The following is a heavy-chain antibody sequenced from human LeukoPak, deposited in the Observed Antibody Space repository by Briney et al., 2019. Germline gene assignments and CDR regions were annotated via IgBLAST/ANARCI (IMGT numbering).Heavy chain of an antibody. V-gene: IGHV4-34*01. CDR3: ASKYVGYCSGGSCQRGVYFDY. CDR2: INHSGST. Sequence: PSETLSLTCAVYGGSFSGYYWSWIRQPPGKGLEWIGEINHSGSTNYNPSLKSRVTISVDTSKNQFSLKLSSVTAADTAVYYCASKYVGYCSGGSCQRGVYFDYWGQGTLGTVSS. J-gene: IGHJ4*02. CDR1: GGSFSGYY. D-gene: IGHD2-15*01.